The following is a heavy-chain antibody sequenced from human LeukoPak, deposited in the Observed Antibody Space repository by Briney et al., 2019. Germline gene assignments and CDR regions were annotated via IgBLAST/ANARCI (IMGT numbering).Heavy chain of an antibody. CDR2: IYTSGST. V-gene: IGHV4-4*07. CDR1: GXSISSYY. J-gene: IGHJ4*02. D-gene: IGHD3-22*01. CDR3: AREAAPIVVDIGGYFDY. Sequence: SETLSLTCTVSGXSISSYYWSWIRQPAGKGLEWIGRIYTSGSTNYNPSLKSRVTMSVDTSKNQFSLKLSSVTAADTAVYYCAREAAPIVVDIGGYFDYWGQGTLVTVSS.